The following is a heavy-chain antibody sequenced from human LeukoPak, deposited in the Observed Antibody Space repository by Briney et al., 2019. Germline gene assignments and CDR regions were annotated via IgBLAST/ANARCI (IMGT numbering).Heavy chain of an antibody. D-gene: IGHD6-19*01. CDR3: AREGRIASGWHDFDY. V-gene: IGHV3-21*01. J-gene: IGHJ4*02. CDR2: ISTTSSYI. CDR1: GFTFSSYS. Sequence: GGSLRLSCAASGFTFSSYSMNWVRQAPGKGLEWVSSISTTSSYIYYADSVKGRFTISRDNAKNSLYLQMNSLRAEDTAIYYCAREGRIASGWHDFDYWGQGTLVTVSS.